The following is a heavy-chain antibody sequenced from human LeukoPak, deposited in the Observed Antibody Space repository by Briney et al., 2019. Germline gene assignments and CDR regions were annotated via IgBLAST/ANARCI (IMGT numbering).Heavy chain of an antibody. CDR2: IYYSGST. V-gene: IGHV4-39*07. CDR1: GGSISSSSYY. J-gene: IGHJ4*02. Sequence: SETLSLTCTVSGGSISSSSYYWGWIRQPPGKGLEWIGSIYYSGSTYYNPSLKSRVTISVDTSKNQFSLKLSSVTAADTAVYYCARERVVVAALDYWGQGTLVTVSS. D-gene: IGHD2-15*01. CDR3: ARERVVVAALDY.